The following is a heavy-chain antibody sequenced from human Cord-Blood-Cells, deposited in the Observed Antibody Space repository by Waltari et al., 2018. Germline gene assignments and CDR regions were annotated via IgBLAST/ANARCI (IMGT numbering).Heavy chain of an antibody. CDR3: ARRSGKQLDYFDY. CDR1: GGSISSSSYS. Sequence: QLQLQESGPGLVKPSETLSLTCTVSGGSISSSSYSWGWIRQPPGKGLEWIGSIYYSGSTYDNPSLKSRVTISVDTSKNQFSLKLSSVTAADTAVYYCARRSGKQLDYFDYWGQGTLVTVSS. D-gene: IGHD6-6*01. V-gene: IGHV4-39*01. J-gene: IGHJ4*02. CDR2: IYYSGST.